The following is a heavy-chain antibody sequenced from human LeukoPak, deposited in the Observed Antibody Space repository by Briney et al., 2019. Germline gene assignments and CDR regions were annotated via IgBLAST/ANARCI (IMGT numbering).Heavy chain of an antibody. Sequence: SETLSLTCAVYGGSFSGYYWSWIRQPPGKGLEWIGEINHSGSTNYNPSLKSRVTISVDTSKNQFSLKLSSVTAADTAVHYCASWSEMATINYWGQGTLVTVSS. V-gene: IGHV4-34*01. CDR2: INHSGST. D-gene: IGHD5-24*01. J-gene: IGHJ4*02. CDR1: GGSFSGYY. CDR3: ASWSEMATINY.